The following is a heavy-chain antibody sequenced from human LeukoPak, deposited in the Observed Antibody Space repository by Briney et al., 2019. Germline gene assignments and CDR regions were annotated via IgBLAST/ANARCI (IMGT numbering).Heavy chain of an antibody. CDR3: AGSVYTYGYGY. D-gene: IGHD5-18*01. J-gene: IGHJ4*02. V-gene: IGHV3-74*01. CDR2: INGDGSRT. Sequence: GGSLRLSCAASGFTFSSYWMHWVRQAPGKGLVRVSRINGDGSRTTYADSVKGRFSISRDNAKNTVYLQMNSLRAEDTAVYYCAGSVYTYGYGYWGQGTLVTVSS. CDR1: GFTFSSYW.